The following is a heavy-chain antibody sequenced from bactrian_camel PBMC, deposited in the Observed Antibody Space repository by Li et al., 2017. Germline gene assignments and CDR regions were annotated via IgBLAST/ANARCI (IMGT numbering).Heavy chain of an antibody. J-gene: IGHJ6*01. V-gene: IGHV3S55*01. Sequence: HVQLVESGGGSVQAGGSLRLSCTDSVYTYTGYCMGWFRQAPGKEREGVAAIRRDDLTAYADSVKGRFTISKDNAGNSLFLHMTNLKPEDTAMYYCAARGPYCYTKLSVRDFTYWGQGTQVTVS. D-gene: IGHD2*01. CDR1: VYTYTGYC. CDR2: IRRDDLT. CDR3: AARGPYCYTKLSVRDFTY.